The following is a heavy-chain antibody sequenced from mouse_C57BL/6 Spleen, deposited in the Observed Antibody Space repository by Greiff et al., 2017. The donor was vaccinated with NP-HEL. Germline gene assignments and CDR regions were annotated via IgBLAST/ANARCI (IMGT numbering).Heavy chain of an antibody. Sequence: EVQGVESGGDLVKPGGSLKLSCAASGFTFSSYGMSWVRQTPDKRLEWVATISSGGSYTYYPASVKGRFTISRDNATNTLYLQLSSLKSEDTAMYYCARQYYGSSPYYAMDYWGQGTSVTVSS. CDR1: GFTFSSYG. D-gene: IGHD1-1*01. CDR3: ARQYYGSSPYYAMDY. J-gene: IGHJ4*01. V-gene: IGHV5-6*01. CDR2: ISSGGSYT.